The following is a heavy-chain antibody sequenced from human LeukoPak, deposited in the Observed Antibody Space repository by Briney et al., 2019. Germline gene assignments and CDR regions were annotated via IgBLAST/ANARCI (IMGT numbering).Heavy chain of an antibody. J-gene: IGHJ4*02. CDR1: GFTFYYYI. D-gene: IGHD6-6*01. Sequence: PGGSLRLSCAASGFTFYYYIIHWVRQAPGKGLEWVSLISWDGDTTYYSDSVKGRFTISRDNSKNSLYLQMNSLRTEDSGLYHCGKYVRSRAGGGHIDNWGRGTLVIVSS. CDR2: ISWDGDTT. V-gene: IGHV3-43*01. CDR3: GKYVRSRAGGGHIDN.